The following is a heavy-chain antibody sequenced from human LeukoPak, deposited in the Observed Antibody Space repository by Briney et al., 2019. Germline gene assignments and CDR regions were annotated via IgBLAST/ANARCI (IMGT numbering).Heavy chain of an antibody. CDR3: TRGKYYDFWSGYYPDY. D-gene: IGHD3-3*01. Sequence: GRSLRLSCTASGFTFGDYVMSWGRQAPGEGLEWVGFIRSKAYGGTTEYAASVKGRFTISRDDSKSIAYLQMNSLKTEDTAVYYCTRGKYYDFWSGYYPDYWGQGTLVTVSP. V-gene: IGHV3-49*04. CDR1: GFTFGDYV. J-gene: IGHJ4*02. CDR2: IRSKAYGGTT.